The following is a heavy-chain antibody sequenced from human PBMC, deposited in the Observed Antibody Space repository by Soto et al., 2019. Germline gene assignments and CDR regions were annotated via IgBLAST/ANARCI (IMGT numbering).Heavy chain of an antibody. D-gene: IGHD3-10*01. CDR2: VSGNGQGI. Sequence: PGGSLRLSCAASGFTFSSCAMSWVRQAPGKGLEWVSAVSGNGQGIYYADSVRGRFTISRDNSENTVFLHMDSLRAEDTAVYYCAKDRDYPRDYFHYWGQGTLVTVSS. CDR3: AKDRDYPRDYFHY. V-gene: IGHV3-23*01. J-gene: IGHJ4*02. CDR1: GFTFSSCA.